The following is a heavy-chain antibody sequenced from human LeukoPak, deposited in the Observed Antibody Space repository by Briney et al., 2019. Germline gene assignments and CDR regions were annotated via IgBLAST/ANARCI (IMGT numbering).Heavy chain of an antibody. Sequence: GGSLKLSCAASGFTFSSYWMSWVRQAPGKGLEWVANIKQDGSEKYYVDSVKGRFTISRDNAKNSLYLQMNSLRAEDTAVYYCARGGSYWERNYYYYYYMDVWGKGTTVTVSS. CDR2: IKQDGSEK. CDR1: GFTFSSYW. CDR3: ARGGSYWERNYYYYYYMDV. J-gene: IGHJ6*03. D-gene: IGHD1-26*01. V-gene: IGHV3-7*01.